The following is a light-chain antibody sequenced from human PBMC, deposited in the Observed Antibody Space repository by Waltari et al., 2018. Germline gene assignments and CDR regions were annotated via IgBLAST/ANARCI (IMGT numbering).Light chain of an antibody. CDR3: QQYNKWPPLT. J-gene: IGKJ4*01. CDR1: QNIHDN. CDR2: GAS. Sequence: EVLMTQSPATLSVSPGERVTLSCRASQNIHDNLAWYQQKPRQAPRLLISGASTRATDIPARFRGSGSGTEFTLTINSLQSEDLGIYYCQQYNKWPPLTFGGGTKVEIK. V-gene: IGKV3-15*01.